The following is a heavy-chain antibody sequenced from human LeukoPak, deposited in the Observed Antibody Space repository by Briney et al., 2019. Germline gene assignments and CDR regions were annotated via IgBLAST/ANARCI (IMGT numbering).Heavy chain of an antibody. V-gene: IGHV3-30*02. J-gene: IGHJ6*03. CDR1: GFTFSSYG. CDR3: ASRIYYYDSSGYPPYMDV. Sequence: PGGSLRLSCAASGFTFSSYGMHWVRQAPGKGLEWVAFIRYDGSNKYYADSVKGRFTISRDNSKNTLYLQMNSLRAEDTAVYYCASRIYYYDSSGYPPYMDVWGKGTTVTVSS. CDR2: IRYDGSNK. D-gene: IGHD3-22*01.